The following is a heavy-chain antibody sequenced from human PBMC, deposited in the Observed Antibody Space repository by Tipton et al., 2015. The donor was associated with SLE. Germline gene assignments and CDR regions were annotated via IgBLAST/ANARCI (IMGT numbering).Heavy chain of an antibody. CDR1: GFTFRSYA. J-gene: IGHJ3*02. Sequence: SLRLSCAASGFTFRSYAMSWVRQAPGKGLEWVSVISGSGGRTYYADSVKGRFTISRDNSKNTLYLQMNSLRAEDTAVYYCARERFWSGYFDAFDIWGQGTMVTVSS. CDR3: ARERFWSGYFDAFDI. V-gene: IGHV3-23*01. CDR2: ISGSGGRT. D-gene: IGHD3-3*01.